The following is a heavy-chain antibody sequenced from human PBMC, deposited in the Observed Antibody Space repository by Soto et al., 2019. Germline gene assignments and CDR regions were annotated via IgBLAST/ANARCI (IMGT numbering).Heavy chain of an antibody. CDR1: GFTFSDYW. V-gene: IGHV3-7*01. CDR2: IKQDGSDK. CDR3: ARDGVITFGGVIVLDY. Sequence: GGSLRLSCAASGFTFSDYWMSWVRQAPGKGLEWVANIKQDGSDKYYADSVNGRFTISRDNAKNSLHLQMNSLRDEDSAVYYCARDGVITFGGVIVLDYWGQGTLVTVSS. J-gene: IGHJ4*02. D-gene: IGHD3-16*02.